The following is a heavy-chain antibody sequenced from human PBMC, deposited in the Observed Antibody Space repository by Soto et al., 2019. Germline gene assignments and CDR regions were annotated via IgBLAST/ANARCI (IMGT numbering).Heavy chain of an antibody. CDR3: AVTKATLNMLFDP. J-gene: IGHJ5*02. CDR1: GGSISSYY. V-gene: IGHV4-59*08. D-gene: IGHD1-26*01. CDR2: IYYTGST. Sequence: SETLSLTCTVSGGSISSYYWTWIRQTPGKGLEWIGHIYYTGSTKCNPSLKSRVTISVETSKNQFYLKLSYVTAADTAMYYGAVTKATLNMLFDPWGQGTQVTVSS.